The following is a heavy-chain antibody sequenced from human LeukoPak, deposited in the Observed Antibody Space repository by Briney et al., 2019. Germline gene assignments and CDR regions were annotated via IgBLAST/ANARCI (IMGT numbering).Heavy chain of an antibody. V-gene: IGHV1-46*01. CDR2: INPSGGST. Sequence: VASVKMSCKTSGYTFTSYYMHWVRQAPGQGVEWMGIINPSGGSTSYAQKFQCRVTMTRAMSTSTVYMELSSLRSEDTAVYYCARRHYYYYMDVWGKGTTVTVSS. J-gene: IGHJ6*03. CDR1: GYTFTSYY. CDR3: ARRHYYYYMDV.